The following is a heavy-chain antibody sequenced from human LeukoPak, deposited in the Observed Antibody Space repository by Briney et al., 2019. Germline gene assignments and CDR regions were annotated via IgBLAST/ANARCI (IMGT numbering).Heavy chain of an antibody. CDR1: GFTFSSYA. Sequence: QPGGSLRLSCAASGFTFSSYAMSWVRQAPGKGLEWVSAISGSGGSTYYADSVKGRFTISRDNPKNTLYLQMNSLRAEDTAVYYCAREYCSSTSCYNFDYWGQGTLVTVSS. CDR2: ISGSGGST. CDR3: AREYCSSTSCYNFDY. D-gene: IGHD2-2*02. J-gene: IGHJ4*02. V-gene: IGHV3-23*01.